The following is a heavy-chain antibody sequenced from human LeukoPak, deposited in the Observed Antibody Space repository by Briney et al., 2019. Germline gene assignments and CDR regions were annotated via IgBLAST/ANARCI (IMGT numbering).Heavy chain of an antibody. CDR2: IYYSGST. V-gene: IGHV4-59*01. Sequence: SETLSLTCTVSGGSISSYYWSWIRQPPGKGLEWIEYIYYSGSTNYNPSLKSRVTISVDTSKNQFSLKLSSVTAADTAVYYCARYCSSTSCALDAFDIWGQGTMVTVSS. D-gene: IGHD2-2*01. J-gene: IGHJ3*02. CDR3: ARYCSSTSCALDAFDI. CDR1: GGSISSYY.